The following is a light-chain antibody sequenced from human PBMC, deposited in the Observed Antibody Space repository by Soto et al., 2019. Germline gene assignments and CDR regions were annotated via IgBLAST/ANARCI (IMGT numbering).Light chain of an antibody. V-gene: IGKV3-11*01. CDR1: QSVSSY. J-gene: IGKJ5*01. CDR3: QQYNNWPFS. CDR2: DVS. Sequence: VLTQYTKTLSLSPGEIATLSCRASQSVSSYLAWYQQKPGQAPRLLIYDVSNRATGVPARFSGSGSETDFTLTISGLRSEDSAVYFCQQYNNWPFSFGHGVRPEIK.